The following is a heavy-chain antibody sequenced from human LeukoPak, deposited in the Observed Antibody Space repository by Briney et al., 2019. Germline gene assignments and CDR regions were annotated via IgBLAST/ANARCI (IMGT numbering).Heavy chain of an antibody. CDR1: GFTFDDYG. CDR3: ARDLRFKWELLHYFDY. J-gene: IGHJ4*02. Sequence: PGGSLRLSCAASGFTFDDYGMSWVRQAPGKGLEWVSGINWNGGSTGYADSVKGRFTISRDNAKNSLYLQMNSLRAEDTALYYCARDLRFKWELLHYFDYWGQGTLVTVSS. D-gene: IGHD1-26*01. V-gene: IGHV3-20*04. CDR2: INWNGGST.